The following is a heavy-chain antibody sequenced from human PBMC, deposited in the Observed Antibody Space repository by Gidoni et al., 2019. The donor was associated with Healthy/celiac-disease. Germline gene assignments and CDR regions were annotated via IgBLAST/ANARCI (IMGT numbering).Heavy chain of an antibody. Sequence: QVQLQESGPGLVKPSETLSLTCTVSGGSISSYYWSWIRQPPGKGLEWIGYISYSGSTNYNPSLKSRVTISVDTSKNQFSLKLSSVTAADTAVYYCARVGATGYFDYWGQGTLVTVSS. CDR3: ARVGATGYFDY. V-gene: IGHV4-59*01. CDR2: ISYSGST. D-gene: IGHD1-26*01. CDR1: GGSISSYY. J-gene: IGHJ4*02.